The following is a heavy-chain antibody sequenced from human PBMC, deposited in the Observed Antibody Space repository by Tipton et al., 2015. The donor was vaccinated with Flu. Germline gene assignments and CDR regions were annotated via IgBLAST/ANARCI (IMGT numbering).Heavy chain of an antibody. D-gene: IGHD6-13*01. CDR2: IGSVGDT. V-gene: IGHV3-13*01. CDR1: GFTFSSYD. CDR3: ARGPLPDSNWYNGMDV. Sequence: VQLVQSGGTLVQPGGSLRLSCAASGFTFSSYDMHCVRQVIGKGLEWVSAIGSVGDTYYLDSVKGRFTISRDNAKNSLYLQMNSLRVGDTAVYYCARGPLPDSNWYNGMDVWGQGTTVTVSS. J-gene: IGHJ6*02.